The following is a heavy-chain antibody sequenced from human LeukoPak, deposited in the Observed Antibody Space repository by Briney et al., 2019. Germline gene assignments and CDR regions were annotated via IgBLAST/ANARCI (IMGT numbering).Heavy chain of an antibody. V-gene: IGHV4-39*01. CDR2: ILHSGSG. D-gene: IGHD4-23*01. CDR1: GGSFSGTFFY. J-gene: IGHJ4*02. CDR3: ARRHTGTTIRWDY. Sequence: PSETLSLTCTVSGGSFSGTFFYWGWIRQPPGKGLEWIGSILHSGSGYYNPSLKSRVTISVDTSDNHFSLKLTSVTAADTAIYYCARRHTGTTIRWDYWGQGTLVTVSS.